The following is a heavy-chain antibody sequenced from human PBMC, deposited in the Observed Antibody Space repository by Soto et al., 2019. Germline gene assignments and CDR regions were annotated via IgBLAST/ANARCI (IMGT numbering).Heavy chain of an antibody. CDR1: GFTFSSYA. Sequence: QVQLVESGGGVVQPGRSLRLSCAASGFTFSSYAMHWVRQAPGKGLEWVAVISYDGSNKYYADSVKGRFTISRDNSKNTLYLQMNSLRAEDTAVYYCARDLLMYYYDSSGYPGNYWGQGTLVTVSS. D-gene: IGHD3-22*01. J-gene: IGHJ4*02. CDR3: ARDLLMYYYDSSGYPGNY. CDR2: ISYDGSNK. V-gene: IGHV3-30-3*01.